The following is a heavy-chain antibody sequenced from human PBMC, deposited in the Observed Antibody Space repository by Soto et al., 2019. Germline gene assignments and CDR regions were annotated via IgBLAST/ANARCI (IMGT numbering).Heavy chain of an antibody. CDR1: GGSISSGGYY. V-gene: IGHV4-31*03. CDR2: IHHSGST. CDR3: ARGGEAYDILTRSSYFDY. Sequence: TLSLTCTVSGGSISSGGYYWSWIRQHPGKGLEWIGYIHHSGSTYYNPSLKSRVTISVDTSKNQFSLRLSSVTAADTAVYYGARGGEAYDILTRSSYFDYWGQGTLVIVSS. D-gene: IGHD3-9*01. J-gene: IGHJ4*02.